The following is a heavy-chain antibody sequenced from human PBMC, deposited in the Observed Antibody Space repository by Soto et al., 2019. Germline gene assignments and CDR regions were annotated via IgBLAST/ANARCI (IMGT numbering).Heavy chain of an antibody. J-gene: IGHJ4*02. D-gene: IGHD2-21*02. V-gene: IGHV3-30*03. Sequence: QVQLVESGGGVVQPGRSLRLSCAASGFTFSSYGMHWVRQAPGKGLEWVAVISYDGSNKYYADSVKGRFTISRDNSKNTLYLQMNSLRAEDTAVYYCPRGDWLDYWGQGTLDTVSS. CDR1: GFTFSSYG. CDR2: ISYDGSNK. CDR3: PRGDWLDY.